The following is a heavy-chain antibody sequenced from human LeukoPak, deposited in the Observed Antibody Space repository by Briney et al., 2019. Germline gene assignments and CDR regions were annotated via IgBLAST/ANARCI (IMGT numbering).Heavy chain of an antibody. CDR2: ISSGSSSYI. V-gene: IGHV3-21*01. CDR3: ARGGPNAYYDILTGYDYYMDV. CDR1: GFTFSTYS. J-gene: IGHJ6*02. Sequence: GGSLRLSCATSGFTFSTYSMNWVRQAPGKGLEWVSSISSGSSSYIYYADSVKGRFTISRDNANNSLYLQMNSLRAEDTALYYCARGGPNAYYDILTGYDYYMDVWGQGTTVTVSS. D-gene: IGHD3-9*01.